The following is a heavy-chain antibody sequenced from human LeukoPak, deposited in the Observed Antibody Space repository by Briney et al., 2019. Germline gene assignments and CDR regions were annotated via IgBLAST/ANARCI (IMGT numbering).Heavy chain of an antibody. CDR1: GYTLTELS. CDR3: ATATFQWLRSYYYYYGMDV. V-gene: IGHV1-24*01. D-gene: IGHD5-12*01. CDR2: FDPEDGET. J-gene: IGHJ6*02. Sequence: GASVKVSCKVSGYTLTELSMHWVRQAPGKGLGWMGGFDPEDGETIYAQKFQGRVTMTEDTSTDTAYMELSSLRSEDTAVYYCATATFQWLRSYYYYYGMDVWGQGTTVTVSS.